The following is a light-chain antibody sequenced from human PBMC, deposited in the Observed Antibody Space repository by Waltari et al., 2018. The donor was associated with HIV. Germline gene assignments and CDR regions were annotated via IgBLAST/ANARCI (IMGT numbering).Light chain of an antibody. CDR3: QQYGSSRWA. CDR2: AAS. V-gene: IGKV3-20*01. Sequence: ELVLTQSPGTLSLSPGERVTLSCRASQSLISSHLAWYQQKPGQAPRLLIYAASRRATGVPDRFSGTESGTDFTLTINRLEPEDFAVYYCQQYGSSRWAFGQGTKVEIK. J-gene: IGKJ1*01. CDR1: QSLISSH.